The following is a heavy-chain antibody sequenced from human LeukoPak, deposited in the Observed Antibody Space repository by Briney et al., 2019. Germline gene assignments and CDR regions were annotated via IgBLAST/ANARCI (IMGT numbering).Heavy chain of an antibody. CDR2: VYHSGTS. CDR3: ARDRGIGYGPSDLDS. Sequence: SETLSLTCTVSGDPMTSDYWTWIRQPPGKGLEWLGYVYHSGTSFYNPALKSRLTISIDTSKKQFSLNVISVTTADTALYFCARDRGIGYGPSDLDSWGPGVLVTVSS. V-gene: IGHV4-59*01. J-gene: IGHJ4*02. D-gene: IGHD3-10*01. CDR1: GDPMTSDY.